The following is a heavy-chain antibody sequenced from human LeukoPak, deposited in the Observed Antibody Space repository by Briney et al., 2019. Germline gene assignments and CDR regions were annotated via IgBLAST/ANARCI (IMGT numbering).Heavy chain of an antibody. D-gene: IGHD2-15*01. V-gene: IGHV4-59*12. CDR3: ARGRRIVVVLGATRTHRDYYMDV. J-gene: IGHJ6*03. Sequence: SETLSLTCTVSGGSISSYYWSWIRQPPGKGLEWIGDIYYSGSTNYNSSLKSRVTISLDTSKNQFSLKLSSVTAADTAVYYCARGRRIVVVLGATRTHRDYYMDVWGKGTTVTVSS. CDR1: GGSISSYY. CDR2: IYYSGST.